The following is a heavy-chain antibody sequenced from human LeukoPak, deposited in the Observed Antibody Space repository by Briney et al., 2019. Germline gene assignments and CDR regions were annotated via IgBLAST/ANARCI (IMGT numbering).Heavy chain of an antibody. J-gene: IGHJ4*02. Sequence: GGSLRLSCAASAFTFSIYAMHWVRQAPGKGLEWVAVISYDGSNKYYADSVKGRFTISRDNSRSTQYLQMNSLRAEDTAVYYCAASLRASSSFDRWGQGTLVTVSS. CDR2: ISYDGSNK. D-gene: IGHD6-6*01. V-gene: IGHV3-30-3*01. CDR3: AASLRASSSFDR. CDR1: AFTFSIYA.